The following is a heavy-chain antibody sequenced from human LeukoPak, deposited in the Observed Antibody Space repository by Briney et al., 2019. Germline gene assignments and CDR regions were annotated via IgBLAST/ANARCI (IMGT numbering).Heavy chain of an antibody. Sequence: GGSLRLSCAASGFTVSSNYMSWVRQAPGKGLEWVSVIYSGGSTYYADSVKGRFTISRDNSKNTLYLQMNSLRAEDTAVYYCARDPGGGDYVLGALDIWGQGTMVTVSS. CDR3: ARDPGGGDYVLGALDI. D-gene: IGHD4-17*01. CDR2: IYSGGST. J-gene: IGHJ3*02. CDR1: GFTVSSNY. V-gene: IGHV3-66*01.